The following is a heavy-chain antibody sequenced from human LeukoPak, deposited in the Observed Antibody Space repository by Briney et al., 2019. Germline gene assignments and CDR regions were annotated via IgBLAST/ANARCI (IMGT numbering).Heavy chain of an antibody. Sequence: GGSLRLSCAASGFTFSSYAMSWVRQAPGKGLEWVSGISGSGGSTYYADSVKGRFTISRDNSKNTLYLQMNSLRAEDTAVYYCTRDHPITIFGVVINPTHDYWGQGTLVTVSS. D-gene: IGHD3-3*01. CDR1: GFTFSSYA. CDR2: ISGSGGST. CDR3: TRDHPITIFGVVINPTHDY. V-gene: IGHV3-23*01. J-gene: IGHJ4*02.